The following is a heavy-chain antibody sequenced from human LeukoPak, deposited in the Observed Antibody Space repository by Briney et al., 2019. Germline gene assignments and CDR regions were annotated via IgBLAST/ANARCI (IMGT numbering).Heavy chain of an antibody. CDR3: ARPAPAGLAGDY. CDR2: ISSSSSYI. J-gene: IGHJ4*02. V-gene: IGHV3-21*01. CDR1: GFTFDNFA. D-gene: IGHD3-10*01. Sequence: GGSLRLSCAASGFTFDNFAMHWARQAPGKGLEWVSSISSSSSYIYYADSVKGRFTISRDNAKNSLYLQMNSLRAEDTAVYYCARPAPAGLAGDYWGQGTLVTVSS.